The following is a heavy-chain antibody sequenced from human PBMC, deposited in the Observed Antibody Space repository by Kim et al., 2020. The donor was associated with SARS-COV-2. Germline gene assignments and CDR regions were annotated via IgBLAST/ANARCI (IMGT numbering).Heavy chain of an antibody. CDR3: ARGERRSRRCSGGSCYHGIAVAGVYFDY. Sequence: SETLSLTCAVYGGSFSGYYWSWIRQPPGKGLEWIGEINHSGSTNYNPSLKSRVTISVDTSKNQFSLKLSSVTAADTAVYYCARGERRSRRCSGGSCYHGIAVAGVYFDYWGQGTLVTVSS. J-gene: IGHJ4*02. V-gene: IGHV4-34*01. CDR2: INHSGST. CDR1: GGSFSGYY. D-gene: IGHD2-15*01.